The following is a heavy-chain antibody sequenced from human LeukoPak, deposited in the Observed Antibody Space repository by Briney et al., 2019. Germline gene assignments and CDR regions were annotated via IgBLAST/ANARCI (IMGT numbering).Heavy chain of an antibody. Sequence: RAGGSLRLSCAASGFTFSSYAMSWVRQAPGKGLEWVSAISGSGGSTYYADPVKGRFTISRDNSKNTLYLQMNSLRAEDTAVYYCAKGVLGNLFVYWGQGTLVTVSS. CDR3: AKGVLGNLFVY. J-gene: IGHJ4*02. CDR1: GFTFSSYA. CDR2: ISGSGGST. D-gene: IGHD1-14*01. V-gene: IGHV3-23*01.